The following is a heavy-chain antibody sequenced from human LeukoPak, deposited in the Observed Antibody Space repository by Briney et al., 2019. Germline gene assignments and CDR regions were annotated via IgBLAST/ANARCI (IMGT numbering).Heavy chain of an antibody. D-gene: IGHD3-10*01. J-gene: IGHJ4*02. CDR3: ATPGGSGSPFDY. CDR1: GYSFTSYW. CDR2: IDPSDSFT. Sequence: GESLRISCKGSGYSFTSYWISWVRQMPGKGLEYMGRIDPSDSFTNYSPSFQGHVTISTDKSISTAYLQWSSLKASDTAIYYCATPGGSGSPFDYWGQGTLVTVSS. V-gene: IGHV5-10-1*01.